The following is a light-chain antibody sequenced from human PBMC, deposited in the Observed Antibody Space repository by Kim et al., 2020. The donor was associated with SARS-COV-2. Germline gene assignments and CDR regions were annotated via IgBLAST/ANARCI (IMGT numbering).Light chain of an antibody. V-gene: IGKV1-13*02. CDR1: QGINSA. CDR2: HAS. J-gene: IGKJ2*01. Sequence: ASVDKRVARTCREIQGINSALAWYQQKPGKPPKRLIYHASNLESGVPSRFSGSASGTDFPVNISSLEPEDCATYYCQQFKTYPYTFGQGTKLEI. CDR3: QQFKTYPYT.